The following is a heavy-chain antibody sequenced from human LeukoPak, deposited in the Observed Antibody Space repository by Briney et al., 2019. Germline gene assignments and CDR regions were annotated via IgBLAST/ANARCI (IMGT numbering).Heavy chain of an antibody. D-gene: IGHD2-2*01. CDR3: ARGGRCSSTSCYEYYYGMDV. CDR2: IIPILGIA. V-gene: IGHV1-69*04. J-gene: IGHJ6*02. Sequence: ASVKVSCKASGGTFSSYAISWVRQAPGQGLEWMGRIIPILGIANYAQKFQGRVTITADKSTSTAYMELSSLRSEDTAVYYCARGGRCSSTSCYEYYYGMDVWGQGTTVTVSS. CDR1: GGTFSSYA.